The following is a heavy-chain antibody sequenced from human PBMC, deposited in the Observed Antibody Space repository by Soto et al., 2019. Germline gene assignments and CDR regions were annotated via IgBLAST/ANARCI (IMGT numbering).Heavy chain of an antibody. Sequence: QVQLVQSGAEVKKPGASVKVSCKASGYTFTGYYMHWVRQAPGQGLEWMGWINPNSGGTNYAQKFQGWVTMTRDTSISTAYMELSRLRSGDTAVYYCARAVSGSSRFEIGMDVWGQGTTVTVSS. CDR1: GYTFTGYY. CDR2: INPNSGGT. D-gene: IGHD1-26*01. J-gene: IGHJ6*02. CDR3: ARAVSGSSRFEIGMDV. V-gene: IGHV1-2*04.